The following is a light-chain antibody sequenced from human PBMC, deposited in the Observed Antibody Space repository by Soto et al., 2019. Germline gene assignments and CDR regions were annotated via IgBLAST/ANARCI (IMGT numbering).Light chain of an antibody. J-gene: IGKJ1*01. CDR3: QQSYIDPWGT. CDR1: QNINNY. Sequence: DIQMTQSPSSLSASVGDRVSITCRASQNINNYLNWYQQRPGKAPKLLIYAASTLQSGVPSRFSGSGSGTDFTLAISSLQSEDFATYYCQQSYIDPWGTCGQGTKVDIK. V-gene: IGKV1-39*01. CDR2: AAS.